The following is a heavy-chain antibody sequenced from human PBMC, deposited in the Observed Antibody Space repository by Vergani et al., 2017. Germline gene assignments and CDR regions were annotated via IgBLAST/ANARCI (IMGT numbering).Heavy chain of an antibody. CDR2: IYNSGNG. CDR3: ASGKYYSDSTSHFRVVYFDV. V-gene: IGHV4-39*01. Sequence: QMQLQESGPGLVKASETLSLTCTVSGDSIISRSYYWGWIRQPPGKGLEWVGSIYNSGNGDSSSSLKSRVTISADTSKNQFSLRLTSVTAADTAVYYCASGKYYSDSTSHFRVVYFDVWGRGTLVTVPS. J-gene: IGHJ2*01. CDR1: GDSIISRSYY. D-gene: IGHD3-16*01.